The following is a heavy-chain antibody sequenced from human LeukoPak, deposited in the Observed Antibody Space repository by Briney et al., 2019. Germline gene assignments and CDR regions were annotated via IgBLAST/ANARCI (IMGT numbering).Heavy chain of an antibody. Sequence: ASVKVSCKASGYTFTGYYMHWVRQAPGQGLEWMGWINPNSGGTNYAQKFQGWVTMTRDTSISTAYMELSRLRSDDTAVYYCARSRWLQTNWSDPWGQGTLVTVSS. D-gene: IGHD5-24*01. CDR1: GYTFTGYY. CDR3: ARSRWLQTNWSDP. J-gene: IGHJ5*02. V-gene: IGHV1-2*04. CDR2: INPNSGGT.